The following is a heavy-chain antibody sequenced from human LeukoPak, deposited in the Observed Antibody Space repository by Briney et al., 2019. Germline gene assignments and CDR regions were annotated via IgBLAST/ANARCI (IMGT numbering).Heavy chain of an antibody. CDR1: GGSISSSSYY. CDR2: IYYSGST. D-gene: IGHD5-18*01. Sequence: PSETLSLTCTVSGGSISSSSYYWVWIRQPPGKGLEWIGSIYYSGSTYYNPSLKSRVTISVDTSKNQFSLKLSSVIAADTAVYYCAREGVDTAMVGVFDIWGQGTRVTVSS. CDR3: AREGVDTAMVGVFDI. J-gene: IGHJ3*02. V-gene: IGHV4-39*07.